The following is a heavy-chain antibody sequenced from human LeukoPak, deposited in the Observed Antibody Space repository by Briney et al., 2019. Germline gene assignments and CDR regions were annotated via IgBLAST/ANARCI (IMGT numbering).Heavy chain of an antibody. Sequence: SVKVSFKASGFTFTSSAMQWVRQARGQRLEGIGWIVVGSGNTNYAQKFQERDTITRDMSTSTAYMELSSLRSEDTAVYYCAAGTPNIVAHDAFDIWGQGTMVTVSS. CDR1: GFTFTSSA. V-gene: IGHV1-58*02. J-gene: IGHJ3*02. CDR2: IVVGSGNT. D-gene: IGHD5-12*01. CDR3: AAGTPNIVAHDAFDI.